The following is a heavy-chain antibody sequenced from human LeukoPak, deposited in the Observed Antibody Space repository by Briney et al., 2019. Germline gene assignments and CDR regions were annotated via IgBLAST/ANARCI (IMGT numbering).Heavy chain of an antibody. CDR1: GGSISSYY. CDR2: IFYSGST. Sequence: SETLSLTCTVSGGSISSYYWSWIRQPPGKGLEWLGYIFYSGSTNYNPSLKSRVTISVDTSKNQFSLNLTSVTAAATAVYYCARGARGSYSYWGQGTLVTVSS. D-gene: IGHD1-26*01. CDR3: ARGARGSYSY. V-gene: IGHV4-59*12. J-gene: IGHJ4*02.